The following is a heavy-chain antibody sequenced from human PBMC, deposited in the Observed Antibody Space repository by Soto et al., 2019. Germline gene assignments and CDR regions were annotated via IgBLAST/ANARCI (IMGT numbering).Heavy chain of an antibody. D-gene: IGHD3-3*01. CDR1: GGSISGHY. Sequence: PSETISISCTVSGGSISGHYCSWMRQPPGTGMELVGYINFVXSTNYNRCLKSGVTISVDTSKDQFSLRLSSVTAEDTAVYYCASVSAYDVGYYMYGMDGGRQGTTVTVSS. CDR2: INFVXST. CDR3: ASVSAYDVGYYMYGMDG. J-gene: IGHJ6*02. V-gene: IGHV4-59*11.